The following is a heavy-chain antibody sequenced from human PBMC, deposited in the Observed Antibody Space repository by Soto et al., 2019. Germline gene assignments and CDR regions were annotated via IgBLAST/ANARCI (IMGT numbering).Heavy chain of an antibody. V-gene: IGHV3-21*01. CDR1: GFTFGRFA. CDR3: ARVASVISLDS. Sequence: GGSLRLSCVASGFTFGRFALTWVRQAPGKGLEWVSSISAESTHIYYADSVKGRFTISRDNAENSLYLHMNTLRADDTAVYYCARVASVISLDSWGQGTRVTVSS. D-gene: IGHD2-21*01. J-gene: IGHJ4*02. CDR2: ISAESTHI.